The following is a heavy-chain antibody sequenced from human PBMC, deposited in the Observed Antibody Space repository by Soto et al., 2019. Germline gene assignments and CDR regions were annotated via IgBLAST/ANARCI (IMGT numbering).Heavy chain of an antibody. Sequence: EVQLLESGGGLVQPGGSLRLSCAASGFTFSSYAMSWVRQAPGKGLEWVSAISGSGGSTYYADSVKGRFTISRDNSKNTMYLQMNSLRAEDTAVYYCAKGLPAPHPDYYYYYYMDVWGKGTPVTVSS. CDR2: ISGSGGST. V-gene: IGHV3-23*01. CDR1: GFTFSSYA. CDR3: AKGLPAPHPDYYYYYYMDV. D-gene: IGHD3-16*01. J-gene: IGHJ6*03.